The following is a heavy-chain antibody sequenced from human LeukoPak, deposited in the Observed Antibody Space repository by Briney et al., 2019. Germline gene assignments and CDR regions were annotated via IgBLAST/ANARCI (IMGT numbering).Heavy chain of an antibody. D-gene: IGHD6-19*01. Sequence: SETLSLTCTVSGGSISSSSYYWRWIRQPPGKGLEWIGNIYYSGTTYYNPSLKSRVTISVNTSKNQFSLKLSSVTAADTAVYYCARSVRAVAGRIDYWGQGTLVTVSS. CDR3: ARSVRAVAGRIDY. CDR2: IYYSGTT. V-gene: IGHV4-39*01. CDR1: GGSISSSSYY. J-gene: IGHJ4*02.